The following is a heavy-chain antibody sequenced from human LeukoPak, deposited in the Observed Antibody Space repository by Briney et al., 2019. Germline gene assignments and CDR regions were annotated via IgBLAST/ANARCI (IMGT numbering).Heavy chain of an antibody. Sequence: GGSLRLSCAVSEFTFSSYGMHWVRQAPGKGLEWVAIISYDGSDKYYGDSVKGRFTISRDNSKNTLYLQMNSLRVEDTAVYYCAKGGGYSGYDLVVWGQGTLVTVSS. CDR1: EFTFSSYG. V-gene: IGHV3-30*18. CDR3: AKGGGYSGYDLVV. J-gene: IGHJ4*02. CDR2: ISYDGSDK. D-gene: IGHD5-12*01.